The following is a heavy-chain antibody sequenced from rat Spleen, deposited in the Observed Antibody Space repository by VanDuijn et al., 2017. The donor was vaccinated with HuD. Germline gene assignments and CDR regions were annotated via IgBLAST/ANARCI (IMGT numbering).Heavy chain of an antibody. D-gene: IGHD1-11*01. V-gene: IGHV5-17*01. J-gene: IGHJ2*01. Sequence: EVQLVESGGGLVQPGRSLKFSCVASGFTFSDYAMAWVRQAPKKGLEWVATINYDGSSTYYRDSVKGRFTISRDNAKSTLYLQMDSLRSEDTATYYCARREYGGFFGYFDYWGQGVMVTVSS. CDR3: ARREYGGFFGYFDY. CDR1: GFTFSDYA. CDR2: INYDGSST.